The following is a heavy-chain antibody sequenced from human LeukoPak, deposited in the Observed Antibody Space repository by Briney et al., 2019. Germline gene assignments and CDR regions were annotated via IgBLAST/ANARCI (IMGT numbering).Heavy chain of an antibody. CDR3: ARESTRYYDFWSGYYTNPPYYFDY. Sequence: PGGSLRLSCAASGFTFSSYSMNWVRQAPGKGLEWVSSISSSSSYIYYADSVKGRFTISRDNSKNTLYLQMNSLRAEDTAVYYCARESTRYYDFWSGYYTNPPYYFDYWGQGTLVTVSS. CDR2: ISSSSSYI. V-gene: IGHV3-21*01. CDR1: GFTFSSYS. J-gene: IGHJ4*02. D-gene: IGHD3-3*01.